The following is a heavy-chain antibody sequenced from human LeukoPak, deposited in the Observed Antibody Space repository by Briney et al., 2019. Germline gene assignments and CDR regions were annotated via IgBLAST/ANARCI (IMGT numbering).Heavy chain of an antibody. CDR3: AREGEEVRYFDWLASYFDY. J-gene: IGHJ4*02. D-gene: IGHD3-9*01. Sequence: SVKVSCKASGGTFSSYAISWVRQAPGQGLEWMGRIIPILGIANYAQKFQGRVTITADKSTSTAYMELSSLRSEDTAVYYCAREGEEVRYFDWLASYFDYWGQGTLVTVSS. V-gene: IGHV1-69*04. CDR1: GGTFSSYA. CDR2: IIPILGIA.